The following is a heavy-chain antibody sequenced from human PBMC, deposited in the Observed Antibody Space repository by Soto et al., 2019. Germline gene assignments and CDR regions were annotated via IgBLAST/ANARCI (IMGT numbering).Heavy chain of an antibody. CDR3: AKGQLVPDAYYYYGMDV. CDR2: ISYDGSNK. CDR1: GFTFSGYV. J-gene: IGHJ6*02. D-gene: IGHD6-6*01. V-gene: IGHV3-30*18. Sequence: GGSLRLSCAASGFTFSGYVMHWVRQSPGKGLEWVAVISYDGSNKYYADSVKGRFTISRDNSKNTLYLQMNSLRAEDTAVYYCAKGQLVPDAYYYYGMDVWGQGTTVTVSS.